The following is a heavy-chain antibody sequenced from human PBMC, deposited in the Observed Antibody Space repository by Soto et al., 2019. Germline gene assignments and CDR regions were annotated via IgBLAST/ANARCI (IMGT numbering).Heavy chain of an antibody. J-gene: IGHJ4*02. CDR1: GFTFSSYA. V-gene: IGHV3-23*01. CDR2: ISGSGIST. CDR3: AKEYEYSSGWERMAY. Sequence: EVQLLESGGGLVQSGGSLRLSCAASGFTFSSYAMSWVRQAPGKGLEWVSAISGSGISTYYADSVKGRFPISRDNTKNTLYRQMNSLRAEDTAVYYCAKEYEYSSGWERMAYWGQGTLVTVSS. D-gene: IGHD6-19*01.